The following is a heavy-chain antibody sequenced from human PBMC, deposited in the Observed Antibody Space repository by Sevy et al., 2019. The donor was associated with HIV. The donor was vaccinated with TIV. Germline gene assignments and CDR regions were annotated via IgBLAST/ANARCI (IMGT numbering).Heavy chain of an antibody. Sequence: GGSLRLSCAASEFTFSSYEMNWVRQAPGKGLEWVSYISSSGSLIYYADSVKGRFTISRDKAKNSLYLQMNSLRAEDTAVYYCAGGVVIGTTFDYWGQGTLVTVSS. CDR3: AGGVVIGTTFDY. CDR1: EFTFSSYE. CDR2: ISSSGSLI. J-gene: IGHJ4*02. D-gene: IGHD3-22*01. V-gene: IGHV3-48*03.